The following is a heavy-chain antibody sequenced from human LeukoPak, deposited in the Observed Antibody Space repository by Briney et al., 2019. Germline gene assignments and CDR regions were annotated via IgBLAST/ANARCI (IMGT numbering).Heavy chain of an antibody. J-gene: IGHJ4*02. D-gene: IGHD6-19*01. Sequence: GGSLRLSCAASGFTFSIYDMHWVRQATGKGLEWVSGMGKTAGDTYYSGSVKGRFTVSRENAENSVYLEMNSLEAGDTAVYYCARGAVAGSFDYWGQGTLVTVSS. CDR3: ARGAVAGSFDY. CDR2: MGKTAGDT. CDR1: GFTFSIYD. V-gene: IGHV3-13*04.